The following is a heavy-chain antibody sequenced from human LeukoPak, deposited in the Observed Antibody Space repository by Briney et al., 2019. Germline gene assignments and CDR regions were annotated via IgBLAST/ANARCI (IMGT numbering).Heavy chain of an antibody. J-gene: IGHJ4*02. CDR2: INPNSGGT. CDR1: GYTFTGYY. Sequence: ASVKVYCKASGYTFTGYYMHWVRQAPGQGLEWMGWINPNSGGTNYAQKFQGRVTMTRDTSISTAYMELSRLRSDDTAVYYCARDRGVEYSSAFDYWGQGTLVTVSS. V-gene: IGHV1-2*02. CDR3: ARDRGVEYSSAFDY. D-gene: IGHD6-6*01.